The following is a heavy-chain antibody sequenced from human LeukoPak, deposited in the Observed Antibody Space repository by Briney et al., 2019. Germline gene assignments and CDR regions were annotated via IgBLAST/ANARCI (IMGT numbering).Heavy chain of an antibody. J-gene: IGHJ2*01. D-gene: IGHD4-17*01. CDR1: GFTFSSYA. Sequence: GGSLRLSCAASGFTFSSYAMSWVRQTPGKGLEWVSAISGSGGSTYYADSVKGRFTISRDNSKNTLYLQMNSLRAEDTAVYYCAKGECPSVTRYFDLWGRGTLVTVSS. CDR3: AKGECPSVTRYFDL. CDR2: ISGSGGST. V-gene: IGHV3-23*01.